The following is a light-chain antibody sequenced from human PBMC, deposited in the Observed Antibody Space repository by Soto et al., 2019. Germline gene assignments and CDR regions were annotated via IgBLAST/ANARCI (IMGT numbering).Light chain of an antibody. CDR3: QQYKSFLLT. CDR2: KTS. Sequence: DIQMTQSPSTLSASVGDRVTITCRASQSIDNWLAWYQQKPGKAPKLLIYKTSNLESGVPSRFSGSGSGTEFTLTISSLQPDDVATYYCQQYKSFLLTFGEGTKVDIK. V-gene: IGKV1-5*03. J-gene: IGKJ4*01. CDR1: QSIDNW.